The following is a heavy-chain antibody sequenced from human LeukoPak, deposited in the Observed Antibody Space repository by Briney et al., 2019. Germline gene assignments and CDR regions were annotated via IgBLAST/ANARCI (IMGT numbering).Heavy chain of an antibody. CDR2: IISSSGST. V-gene: IGHV3-23*01. CDR3: AKGGYDYVEIGYFDF. D-gene: IGHD5-12*01. J-gene: IGHJ4*02. Sequence: PGGSLRLSCAASGFTFSSYAMSWVRQAPGKGLEWVSVIISSSGSTFYADSVKGRFTISRDNSKNTLYLQMNSLRDEDTAVYYCAKGGYDYVEIGYFDFWGQGTLVTVSS. CDR1: GFTFSSYA.